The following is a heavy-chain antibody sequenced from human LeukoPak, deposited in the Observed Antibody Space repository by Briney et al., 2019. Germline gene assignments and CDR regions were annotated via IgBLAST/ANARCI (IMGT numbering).Heavy chain of an antibody. Sequence: KPSETLSLTCSVSGGSISGYYWNWIRQPPGRGLEWIGYVSYSGRTDYNPSLKSRVTISVDTSKNQFSLKLTSVTAADTAVYYCARPGRDSTDDWYFDLWGRGTLVTVSS. CDR2: VSYSGRT. J-gene: IGHJ2*01. CDR1: GGSISGYY. V-gene: IGHV4-59*08. D-gene: IGHD2-21*02. CDR3: ARPGRDSTDDWYFDL.